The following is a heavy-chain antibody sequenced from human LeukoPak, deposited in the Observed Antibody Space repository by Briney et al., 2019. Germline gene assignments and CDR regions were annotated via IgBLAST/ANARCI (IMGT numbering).Heavy chain of an antibody. V-gene: IGHV3-7*01. J-gene: IGHJ4*02. Sequence: GGSLRLSCAASGFTFTFQTMSWVRQAPGKGLEWVASMKEDGSEIFYVGSVKGRFIISRDNAKNSLYLQMNSLRAEDTAVYYCAKGGASRFDHWGRGTLVTVSS. CDR2: MKEDGSEI. CDR1: GFTFTFQT. CDR3: AKGGASRFDH. D-gene: IGHD1-26*01.